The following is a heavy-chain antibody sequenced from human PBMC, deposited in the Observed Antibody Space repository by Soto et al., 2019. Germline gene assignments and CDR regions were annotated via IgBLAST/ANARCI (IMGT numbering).Heavy chain of an antibody. J-gene: IGHJ4*02. CDR3: ARDFGGFGDLLL. Sequence: PSETLSLTCSVSGGSITSYYWSWIRQPPGKRLEWIGYIYYSGSTSYNPSLKSRVTISVDTSKNQFSLKLSSVTAADTAVYYCARDFGGFGDLLLWGRGTLVTSPQ. CDR1: GGSITSYY. V-gene: IGHV4-59*01. CDR2: IYYSGST. D-gene: IGHD3-10*01.